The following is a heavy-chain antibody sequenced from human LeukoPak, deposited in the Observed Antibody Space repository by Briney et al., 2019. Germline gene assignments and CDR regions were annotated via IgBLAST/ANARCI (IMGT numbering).Heavy chain of an antibody. CDR2: ISAYNGNT. CDR1: GYTFTSYG. Sequence: GASVKVSCKASGYTFTSYGITWVRQAPGQGLEWMGWISAYNGNTNYAQKVQGRVTMTTDTSTSTAYMELRSLRSDDTAVYYCARDTYYDFLTGQGGSYYGMDVWGQGTTVTVSS. V-gene: IGHV1-18*01. J-gene: IGHJ6*02. CDR3: ARDTYYDFLTGQGGSYYGMDV. D-gene: IGHD3-9*01.